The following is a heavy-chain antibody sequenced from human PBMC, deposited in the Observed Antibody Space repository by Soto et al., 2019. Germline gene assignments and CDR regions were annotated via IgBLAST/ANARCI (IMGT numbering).Heavy chain of an antibody. V-gene: IGHV4-4*02. CDR3: ARDALFGVVIDYYYYGMDV. CDR1: GGSISISNW. Sequence: SETLSLTCAVSGGSISISNWWSWVRQPPGKGLEWIGEIYQSGSTNNNPSLNSQVTITVDKSKNHFSLKLSSVTAADTAVYYCARDALFGVVIDYYYYGMDVWGQGTTVT. D-gene: IGHD3-3*01. J-gene: IGHJ6*02. CDR2: IYQSGST.